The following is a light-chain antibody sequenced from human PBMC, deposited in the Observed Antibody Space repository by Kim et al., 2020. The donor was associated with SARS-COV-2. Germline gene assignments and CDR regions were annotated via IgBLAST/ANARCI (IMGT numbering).Light chain of an antibody. CDR3: QVFDSSDQYVV. V-gene: IGLV3-21*04. J-gene: IGLJ2*01. Sequence: SYELTQPPSVSVAPGKTATITCGGYKIEVKSVHWYQQKPGQAPVLVIHYDSDRPSGIPERFSGSKSGDTATLTISRVEAGDEADYYCQVFDSSDQYVVFGGGTQLTVL. CDR1: KIEVKS. CDR2: YDS.